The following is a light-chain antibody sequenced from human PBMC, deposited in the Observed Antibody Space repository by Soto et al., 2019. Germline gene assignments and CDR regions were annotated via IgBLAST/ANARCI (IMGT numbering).Light chain of an antibody. CDR3: STSTSSSTHVV. CDR1: SSDVGGYNY. CDR2: DVS. Sequence: HSALTQPASVSGSPGQSITISCTRTSSDVGGYNYVSCYQQHTGKAPKLMIYDVSNRPSGVSNRFSGSKSGNTAHLTISGLPAEDEADYYCSTSTSSSTHVVFDGRTKLTLL. V-gene: IGLV2-14*01. J-gene: IGLJ2*01.